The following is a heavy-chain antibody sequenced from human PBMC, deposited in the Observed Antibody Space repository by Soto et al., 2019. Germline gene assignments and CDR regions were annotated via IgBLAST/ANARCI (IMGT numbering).Heavy chain of an antibody. CDR1: GGSISSGGYY. V-gene: IGHV4-31*03. D-gene: IGHD2-2*01. Sequence: QVQLQESGPGLVKPSQTLSLTCTVSGGSISSGGYYWSWIRQHPGKGLEWIGYIYYSGSTYYNPSLKRRVTISVDTSKTQFSLKLSSVTAADTAVYYCARQCRGSINWFDPWGQGTLVTVSS. CDR2: IYYSGST. J-gene: IGHJ5*02. CDR3: ARQCRGSINWFDP.